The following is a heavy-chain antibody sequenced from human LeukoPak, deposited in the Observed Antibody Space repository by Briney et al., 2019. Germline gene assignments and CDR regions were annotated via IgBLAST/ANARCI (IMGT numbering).Heavy chain of an antibody. J-gene: IGHJ4*02. V-gene: IGHV1-69*13. CDR3: ARDRVAGTYCFDY. CDR2: IIPVFGTA. Sequence: SVKVSCKASGGTFSSYAISWVRQAPGQGLEWMGGIIPVFGTANYAQKFQGRVTITADESTSTAYMELSSLRSEDTAVYYCARDRVAGTYCFDYRGQGTLVTVSS. D-gene: IGHD6-19*01. CDR1: GGTFSSYA.